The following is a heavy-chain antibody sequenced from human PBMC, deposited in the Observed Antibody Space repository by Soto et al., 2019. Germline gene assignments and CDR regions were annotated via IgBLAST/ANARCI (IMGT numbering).Heavy chain of an antibody. CDR3: ARMLKHYDILTVYYDY. CDR1: GYSFTSYW. V-gene: IGHV5-51*01. J-gene: IGHJ4*02. Sequence: GESLKISCKGSGYSFTSYWIGWVRQMPGKGLEWMGIIYPGDSDTRYSPSFQGQVTISADKSISTAYLQWSSLKASDTAMYYCARMLKHYDILTVYYDYWGQGTLVTVSS. D-gene: IGHD3-9*01. CDR2: IYPGDSDT.